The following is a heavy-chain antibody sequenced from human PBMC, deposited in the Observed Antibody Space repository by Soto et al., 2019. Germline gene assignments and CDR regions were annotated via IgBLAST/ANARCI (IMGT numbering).Heavy chain of an antibody. V-gene: IGHV4-39*01. D-gene: IGHD6-13*01. CDR1: GGSISDTNYY. Sequence: AETLSLTCAVSGGSISDTNYYWGWIRHPPGNGLKWIGSISYIGNTYYSPSLKSRVTMSVDTSKNQFSLELSSVTAADKAVYYCARRGARIAAPGLSSGFDPWGQGTMVTVSS. CDR3: ARRGARIAAPGLSSGFDP. J-gene: IGHJ5*02. CDR2: ISYIGNT.